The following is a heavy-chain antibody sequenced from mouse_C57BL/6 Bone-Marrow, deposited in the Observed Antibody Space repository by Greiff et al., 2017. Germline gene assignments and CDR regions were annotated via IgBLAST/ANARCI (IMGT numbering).Heavy chain of an antibody. Sequence: QVQLQQPGAELVKPGASVKLSCKASGYTFTSYWMHWVKQRPGRGLEWIGRIDPNSGGTKYNEKFKSKATLTVDTPSSTAYMQLSSLTSEDSAVYYCARGTVVATDYAMDYGDQGTSVTVSA. CDR2: IDPNSGGT. V-gene: IGHV1-72*01. D-gene: IGHD1-1*01. J-gene: IGHJ4*01. CDR1: GYTFTSYW. CDR3: ARGTVVATDYAMDY.